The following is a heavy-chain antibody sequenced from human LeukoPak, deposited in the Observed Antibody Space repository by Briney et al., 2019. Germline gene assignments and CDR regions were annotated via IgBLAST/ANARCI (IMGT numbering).Heavy chain of an antibody. CDR2: IYHSGST. V-gene: IGHV4-38-2*02. J-gene: IGHJ6*03. D-gene: IGHD2-15*01. Sequence: SETLSLTCSVSGYSISNNYYWGWIRQPPGKGLEWIGGIYHSGSTFYNPSLKSRVTISVDTSKNQFSLKLSSVTAADTAVYYCARDGYSSGSEISDYSCYMDVWGRGTTVTVSS. CDR1: GYSISNNYY. CDR3: ARDGYSSGSEISDYSCYMDV.